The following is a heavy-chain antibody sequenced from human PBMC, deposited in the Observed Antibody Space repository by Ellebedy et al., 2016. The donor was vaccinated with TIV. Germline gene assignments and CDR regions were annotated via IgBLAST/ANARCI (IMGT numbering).Heavy chain of an antibody. D-gene: IGHD2-2*01. Sequence: GESLKISXAASGFTFSSYWMSWVRQAPGKGLEWVANIKQDGSEKYYVDSVKGRFTISRDNAKNSLYLQMNSLRAEDTAVYYCARQGSTYNYWGQGTLVTVSS. V-gene: IGHV3-7*01. J-gene: IGHJ4*02. CDR2: IKQDGSEK. CDR3: ARQGSTYNY. CDR1: GFTFSSYW.